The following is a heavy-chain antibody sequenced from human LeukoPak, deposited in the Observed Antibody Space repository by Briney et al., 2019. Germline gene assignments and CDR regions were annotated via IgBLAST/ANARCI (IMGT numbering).Heavy chain of an antibody. CDR1: GFTFSTYA. D-gene: IGHD4-17*01. J-gene: IGHJ4*02. V-gene: IGHV3-48*03. CDR3: ARAGNYGDYVLDS. Sequence: PGGSLRLSCAASGFTFSTYAMNWVRQAPGKGLEWVSYISRRGTTIYYADSVKGRFTISRDNAKNSLYLQMNSLRAEDTAVYYCARAGNYGDYVLDSWGQGTLVTVSS. CDR2: ISRRGTTI.